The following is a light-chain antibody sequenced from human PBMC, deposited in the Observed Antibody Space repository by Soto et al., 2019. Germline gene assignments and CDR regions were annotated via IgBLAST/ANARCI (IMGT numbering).Light chain of an antibody. Sequence: TQSPSTLSAFVVYRVSITFRSSQTISTSLSCYQQKPGQAPRLLIYDASNRATGIPARFSGSGSGTDFTLTISSLEPEDFAVYYCQQRSNWPPITFGQGTRLEIK. V-gene: IGKV3-11*01. J-gene: IGKJ5*01. CDR2: DAS. CDR3: QQRSNWPPIT. CDR1: QTISTS.